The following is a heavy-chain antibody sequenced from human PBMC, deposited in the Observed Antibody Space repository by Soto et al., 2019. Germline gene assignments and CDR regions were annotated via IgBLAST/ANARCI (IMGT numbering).Heavy chain of an antibody. CDR2: IHHIGSI. J-gene: IGHJ5*01. CDR1: GGSTSDSY. V-gene: IGHV4-59*01. Sequence: QVQLQESGPGLVKPSETLSLTCSVSGGSTSDSYWSWIRQPQGKGLEWLSYIHHIGSIYYNPSLKSRATSSIDTSKNYFSLNLASVTGADTAVYYCARGHDWFDPWGQGTLVTVSS. CDR3: ARGHDWFDP.